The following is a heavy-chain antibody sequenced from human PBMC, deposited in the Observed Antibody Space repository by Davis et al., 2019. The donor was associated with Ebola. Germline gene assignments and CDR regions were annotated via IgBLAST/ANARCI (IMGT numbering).Heavy chain of an antibody. CDR2: IHGSGRT. D-gene: IGHD6-19*01. J-gene: IGHJ4*02. CDR3: ARDREWLVQGYFDY. Sequence: MPSETLSLTCTVSGGSISGFFWSWIRQSPGEGLEWIGYIHGSGRTSYNPSFKSRVTISLDKSKNQFSLKLSSVTAADTAVYFCARDREWLVQGYFDYWGQGTLVTVSS. V-gene: IGHV4-59*12. CDR1: GGSISGFF.